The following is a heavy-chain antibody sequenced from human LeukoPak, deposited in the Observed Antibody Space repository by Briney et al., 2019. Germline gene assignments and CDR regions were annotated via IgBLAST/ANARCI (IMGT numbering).Heavy chain of an antibody. CDR1: GFTFSSYS. V-gene: IGHV3-21*01. J-gene: IGHJ4*02. CDR2: ISSSSSYI. D-gene: IGHD7-27*01. CDR3: ARDPLGRAADY. Sequence: GGSLRLSCAASGFTFSSYSMNWVRQAPGKGLEWVSSISSSSSYIYYAESVKGRFTIARDNAKNSLYLQMNSLRAEDTAVYYCARDPLGRAADYWGQGSLVTVPS.